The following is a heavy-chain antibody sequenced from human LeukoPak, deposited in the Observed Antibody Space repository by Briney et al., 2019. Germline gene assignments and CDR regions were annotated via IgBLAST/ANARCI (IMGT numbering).Heavy chain of an antibody. CDR3: ARSRNSGSFSDY. V-gene: IGHV3-74*01. J-gene: IGHJ4*02. Sequence: PGGSLRLPCAASGFTFSSYWMHWVRQAPGKGLVWFSRINSDGSSTSYADSVKGRFTISRDNAKNTLYLQMNSLRAEDTAVYYCARSRNSGSFSDYWGQGTLVTVSS. D-gene: IGHD1-26*01. CDR2: INSDGSST. CDR1: GFTFSSYW.